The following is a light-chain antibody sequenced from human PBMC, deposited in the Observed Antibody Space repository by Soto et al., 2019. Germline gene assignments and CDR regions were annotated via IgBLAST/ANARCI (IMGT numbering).Light chain of an antibody. CDR1: SSDIGAYNY. CDR2: DVY. V-gene: IGLV2-11*01. Sequence: QSALTQPRSVSGSPGESVTISCTGTSSDIGAYNYVFWYRQYPGKSPKLMIYDVYKRPSGVPDRFSGSKSANTASLTISGLQTEDEADYHCCSYAGSRSLVFGGGTKLTFL. J-gene: IGLJ3*02. CDR3: CSYAGSRSLV.